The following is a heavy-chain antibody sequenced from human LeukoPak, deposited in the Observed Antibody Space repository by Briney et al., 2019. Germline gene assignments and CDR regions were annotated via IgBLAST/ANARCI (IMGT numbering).Heavy chain of an antibody. D-gene: IGHD3-9*01. CDR3: ARGGYDILTGYRLADWFDP. V-gene: IGHV4-31*03. J-gene: IGHJ5*02. CDR1: GGSISSGGYY. Sequence: SETLSLTCTVSGGSISSGGYYWSWIRQHPGKGLEWIGYIYYSGSTYYNPSLKSRVTISVDTSKNQFSLKLSSVTAADTAVYYCARGGYDILTGYRLADWFDPWGQGTLVTVSS. CDR2: IYYSGST.